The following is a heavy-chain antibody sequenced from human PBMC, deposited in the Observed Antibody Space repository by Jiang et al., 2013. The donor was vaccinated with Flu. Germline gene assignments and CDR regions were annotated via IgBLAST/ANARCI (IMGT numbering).Heavy chain of an antibody. V-gene: IGHV7-4-1*02. CDR3: ARGGDDYDFDY. CDR2: IATNTGDP. D-gene: IGHD4-17*01. J-gene: IGHJ4*02. CDR1: GYTFTTFA. Sequence: SCKAFGYTFTTFAMNWVRQAPGQGPESDGWIATNTGDPMYAQGFTGRFVFSLDTSASTTHLDISNLKTEDTAVYFCARGGDDYDFDYWAREPWSPSPQ.